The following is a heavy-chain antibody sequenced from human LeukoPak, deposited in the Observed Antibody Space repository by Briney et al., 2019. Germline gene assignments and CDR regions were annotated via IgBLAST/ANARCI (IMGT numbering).Heavy chain of an antibody. V-gene: IGHV3-7*01. J-gene: IGHJ3*02. CDR1: GFTFNNYY. CDR3: ARDLQCGGDCHYDALDI. D-gene: IGHD2-21*02. CDR2: IKQDGSEK. Sequence: GGSLRLSCAASGFTFNNYYMNWVRQAPGKGLEWVANIKQDGSEKYYVDSVRGRFTISRDNAKNSLYLQMNSLRAEDTAVYYCARDLQCGGDCHYDALDIWGQGTMVIVSS.